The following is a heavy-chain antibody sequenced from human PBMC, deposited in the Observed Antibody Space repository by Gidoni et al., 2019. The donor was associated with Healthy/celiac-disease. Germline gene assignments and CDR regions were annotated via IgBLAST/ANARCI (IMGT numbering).Heavy chain of an antibody. V-gene: IGHV3-23*04. CDR2: ISGSGGST. CDR1: GFTFSSYA. J-gene: IGHJ4*02. CDR3: AKVDPHDSSGYYYGSYYFDY. D-gene: IGHD3-22*01. Sequence: EVQLVESGGGLVQPGGSLRLSCAASGFTFSSYAMSWVRQAPGKGLEWVSGISGSGGSTYYADSVKGRFTISRDNAKNTLYLQMNSLRAEDTAVYYCAKVDPHDSSGYYYGSYYFDYWGQGTLVTVSS.